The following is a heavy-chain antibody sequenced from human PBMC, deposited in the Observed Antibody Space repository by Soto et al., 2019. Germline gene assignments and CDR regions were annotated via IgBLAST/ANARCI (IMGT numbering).Heavy chain of an antibody. V-gene: IGHV1-18*01. D-gene: IGHD6-19*01. Sequence: ASVKVSCKASGYTFTSYGINWVRQAPGQGLEWMGWISAYNGNTNYAQKFQGRVTMTTDTSTSTAYMELRSLRSDDTAVYYCARHFSSGWYGYYYYGMDVWGQGTTVTVSS. J-gene: IGHJ6*02. CDR3: ARHFSSGWYGYYYYGMDV. CDR2: ISAYNGNT. CDR1: GYTFTSYG.